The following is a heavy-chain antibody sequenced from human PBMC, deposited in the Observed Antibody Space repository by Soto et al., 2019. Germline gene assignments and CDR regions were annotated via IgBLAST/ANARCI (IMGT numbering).Heavy chain of an antibody. V-gene: IGHV4-4*07. CDR2: VYISGST. Sequence: QVQLQESGPGLVKPSETLSLTCTVSGGSISTYHWNWIRQSAGTGLEWLGRVYISGSTNYHPSLKRRVAMSVDTSNNQFSLKVTSVTAADTAVYYCARGGRDGFDIWGQGTMVTVSS. CDR1: GGSISTYH. CDR3: ARGGRDGFDI. J-gene: IGHJ3*02.